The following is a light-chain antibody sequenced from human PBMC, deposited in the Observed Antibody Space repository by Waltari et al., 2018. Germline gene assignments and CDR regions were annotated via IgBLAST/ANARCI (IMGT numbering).Light chain of an antibody. CDR3: QAYVSPGWV. V-gene: IGLV6-57*03. CDR1: SCSLASTC. CDR2: EDD. J-gene: IGLJ3*02. Sequence: NFMLTQPHSVSESPGKTVTISCPRNSCSLASTCVQWFQQRPGRAPTTLICEDDKRPSGVPGRFAGSIDSSSNSASLTISGLKNEDEAGYYCQAYVSPGWVFGGGTKLTVL.